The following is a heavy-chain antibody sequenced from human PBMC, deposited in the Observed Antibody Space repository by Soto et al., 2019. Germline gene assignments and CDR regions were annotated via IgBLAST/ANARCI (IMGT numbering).Heavy chain of an antibody. CDR2: IIPIFGTA. V-gene: IGHV1-69*13. J-gene: IGHJ6*02. CDR3: ARDNGSGSYSVASYYYYYYGMDV. CDR1: GGTFSSYA. Sequence: AVKVSCKASGGTFSSYAISWVRQAPGQGLEWMGGIIPIFGTANYAQKFQGRVTITADESTSTAYMELSSLRSEDTAVYYCARDNGSGSYSVASYYYYYYGMDVWGQGTTVTVYS. D-gene: IGHD3-10*01.